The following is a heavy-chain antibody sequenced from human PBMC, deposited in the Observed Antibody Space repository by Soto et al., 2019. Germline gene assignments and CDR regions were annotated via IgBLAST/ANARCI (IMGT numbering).Heavy chain of an antibody. V-gene: IGHV1-3*01. D-gene: IGHD3-22*01. CDR3: ARGDYYDIHDY. CDR1: GYIFTNYA. J-gene: IGHJ4*02. Sequence: QVQLVQSGAEVKKPGASVKVSCKASGYIFTNYAIHWVRQAPGQRLEWMGWINAGNGNTKYSQKFQGRVTITRDTSASKAYMELSSLRSEDTAVYYCARGDYYDIHDYWGQGTLVTVSS. CDR2: INAGNGNT.